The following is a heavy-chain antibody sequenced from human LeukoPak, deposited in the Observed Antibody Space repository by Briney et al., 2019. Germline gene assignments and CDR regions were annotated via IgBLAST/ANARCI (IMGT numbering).Heavy chain of an antibody. Sequence: PSETLSLTCAVSGYSISSGYYWGWIRQPPGKGLEWIGTIYHSGSTYYNPSLKSRVTISVDTSKNQFSLKLSSVTAADTAVYYCARLVFGVANNAFDIWRQGTMVTVSS. D-gene: IGHD3-3*01. J-gene: IGHJ3*02. CDR1: GYSISSGYY. CDR2: IYHSGST. CDR3: ARLVFGVANNAFDI. V-gene: IGHV4-38-2*01.